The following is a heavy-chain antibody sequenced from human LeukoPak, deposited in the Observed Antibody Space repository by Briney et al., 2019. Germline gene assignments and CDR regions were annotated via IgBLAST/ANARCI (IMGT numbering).Heavy chain of an antibody. D-gene: IGHD2-21*02. J-gene: IGHJ6*03. CDR2: IRNKAQKYTT. CDR1: GFTFSDHF. V-gene: IGHV3-72*01. Sequence: GGSLRLSCAAFGFTFSDHFMHWVRQAPGKGLERVGRIRNKAQKYTTEYAAAVKGRFTISRDDSRKSLYLQLNSLKTEDTAVYYCARQSYCAGDCYSRYMDVWGTGTTVTVSS. CDR3: ARQSYCAGDCYSRYMDV.